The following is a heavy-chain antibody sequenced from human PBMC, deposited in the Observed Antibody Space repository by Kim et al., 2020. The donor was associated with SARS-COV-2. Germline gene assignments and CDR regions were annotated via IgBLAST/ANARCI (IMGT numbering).Heavy chain of an antibody. J-gene: IGHJ4*02. Sequence: ADPLKARFTISRANSKNTLYLQMKSLRAEDTAVYYCAKVAPTGGDYYFDYWGQGTLVTISS. CDR3: AKVAPTGGDYYFDY. V-gene: IGHV3-23*01. D-gene: IGHD4-17*01.